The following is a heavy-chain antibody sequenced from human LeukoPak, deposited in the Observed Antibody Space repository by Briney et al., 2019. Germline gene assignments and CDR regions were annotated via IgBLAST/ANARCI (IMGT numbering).Heavy chain of an antibody. CDR1: GGSISSYY. CDR3: ARTAETDHYTAMATGDDY. Sequence: SETLSLTCTVSGGSISSYYWSWIRQPAGKGLEWIGRIYTSGSTNYNPSLKSRVTMSVDTSKNQFSLKLSSVTAADTAVYYCARTAETDHYTAMATGDDYWGQGTLVTVSS. D-gene: IGHD5-18*01. CDR2: IYTSGST. V-gene: IGHV4-4*07. J-gene: IGHJ4*02.